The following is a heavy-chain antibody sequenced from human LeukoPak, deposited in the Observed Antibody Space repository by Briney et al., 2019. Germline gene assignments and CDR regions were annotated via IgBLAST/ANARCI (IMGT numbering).Heavy chain of an antibody. CDR2: ISGSSNNI. Sequence: GGSLRLSCAASGFIFSSYEMNWVRQAPGKGMEWVSYISGSSNNIYYADSVKGRFTISRDNAKNSLYLQMNSLRAEDTAVYYCARALGRFFEYWGQGTLVTVSS. CDR3: ARALGRFFEY. J-gene: IGHJ4*02. V-gene: IGHV3-48*03. D-gene: IGHD3-10*01. CDR1: GFIFSSYE.